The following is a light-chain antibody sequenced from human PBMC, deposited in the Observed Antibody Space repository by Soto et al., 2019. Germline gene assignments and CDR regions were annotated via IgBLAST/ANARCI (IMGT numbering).Light chain of an antibody. CDR2: DAS. CDR1: QSVSSNY. V-gene: IGKV3-20*01. Sequence: EIVLTQSPGTLYLSPGERANLSCRASQSVSSNYLAWYQQKPGQAPRLLIYDASSRATGVPDRFSGSGSGTEFTLAISRLEPEDVAVYYCQQYGSSPRTFGQGTKLEIK. CDR3: QQYGSSPRT. J-gene: IGKJ2*01.